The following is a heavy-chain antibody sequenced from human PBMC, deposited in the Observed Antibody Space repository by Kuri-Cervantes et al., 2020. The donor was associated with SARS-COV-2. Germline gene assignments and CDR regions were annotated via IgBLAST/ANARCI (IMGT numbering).Heavy chain of an antibody. CDR3: ARETYYYDSSGYYYLYGMDV. J-gene: IGHJ6*02. Sequence: GSLRLSCTVSGGSISSYYWSWIRQPPGKGLEWIGYIYYSGSTNYNFSLKSRVTISVDTSKNQFSLKLSSVTAADTAVYYCARETYYYDSSGYYYLYGMDVWGQGTSVTVSS. V-gene: IGHV4-59*01. D-gene: IGHD3-22*01. CDR2: IYYSGST. CDR1: GGSISSYY.